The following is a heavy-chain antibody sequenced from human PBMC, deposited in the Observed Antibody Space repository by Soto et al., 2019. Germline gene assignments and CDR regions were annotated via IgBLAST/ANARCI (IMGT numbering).Heavy chain of an antibody. CDR2: INHSGRT. CDR3: ARGRTIYSDDLGFDP. CDR1: GGSVGGYY. V-gene: IGHV4-34*01. J-gene: IGHJ5*02. D-gene: IGHD5-18*01. Sequence: SETLSLTCVVYGGSVGGYYWTWIRQPPGKGLEWIGEINHSGRTNYNPSLRSRVTISIDASEYQFSLKLTSVTAADTAVYYCARGRTIYSDDLGFDPWGQRTLVTVYS.